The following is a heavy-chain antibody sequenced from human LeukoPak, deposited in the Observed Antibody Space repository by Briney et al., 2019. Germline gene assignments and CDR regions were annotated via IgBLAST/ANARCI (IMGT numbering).Heavy chain of an antibody. V-gene: IGHV4-39*01. CDR2: ICFSVSP. CDR3: ASGVGVAASLDY. Sequence: PSETLSLTCTVSGDSVSSSTYYWDWIRQPPGKGLEWIGNICFSVSPYYNPSPRSRATMSVNTPKNQFSLRLSSVTPADPAVYYCASGVGVAASLDYWGQGTLVTVSS. J-gene: IGHJ4*02. CDR1: GDSVSSSTYY. D-gene: IGHD2-15*01.